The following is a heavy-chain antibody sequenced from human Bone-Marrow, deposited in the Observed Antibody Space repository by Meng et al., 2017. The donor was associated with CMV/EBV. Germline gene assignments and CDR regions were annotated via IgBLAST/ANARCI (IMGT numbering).Heavy chain of an antibody. CDR1: GGSFSSSNFY. J-gene: IGHJ4*02. CDR3: ARLVWLRFFDY. D-gene: IGHD5-12*01. CDR2: IYYSGST. Sequence: SETLSLTCTVSGGSFSSSNFYWGWIRQPPGKGLEWIGSIYYSGSTYYNPSLRSRVTISVDTSKNQFSLKLSSGTAADTAVYYCARLVWLRFFDYWGQGTLVTVSS. V-gene: IGHV4-39*07.